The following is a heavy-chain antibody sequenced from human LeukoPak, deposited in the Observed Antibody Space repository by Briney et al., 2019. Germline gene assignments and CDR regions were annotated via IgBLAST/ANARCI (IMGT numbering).Heavy chain of an antibody. CDR3: ASGVTMVRGVVQKRYYYYGMDV. J-gene: IGHJ6*02. D-gene: IGHD3-10*01. CDR1: GYTFTSYG. CDR2: ISAYNGNT. V-gene: IGHV1-18*01. Sequence: ASVKVSCKASGYTFTSYGISWVRQAPGQGLEWMGWISAYNGNTNYAQKLQGRVTMTTDTSTSTAYMELRSLRSDDTAVYYCASGVTMVRGVVQKRYYYYGMDVWGQGTTVTVSS.